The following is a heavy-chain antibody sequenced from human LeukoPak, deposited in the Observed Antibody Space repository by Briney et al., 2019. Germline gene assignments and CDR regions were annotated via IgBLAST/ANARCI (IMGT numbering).Heavy chain of an antibody. CDR3: ARLHPPTYYYGSGSLGNWFDP. J-gene: IGHJ5*02. CDR1: GGSISSYY. Sequence: PSETLSLTCTVSGGSISSYYWSWIRQPPGKGLEWIGYIYYSGSTNYNPSLKSRVTISVDTSKNQFSLKLSSVTAADTAVYYCARLHPPTYYYGSGSLGNWFDPWGQGTLVTVSS. D-gene: IGHD3-10*01. V-gene: IGHV4-59*01. CDR2: IYYSGST.